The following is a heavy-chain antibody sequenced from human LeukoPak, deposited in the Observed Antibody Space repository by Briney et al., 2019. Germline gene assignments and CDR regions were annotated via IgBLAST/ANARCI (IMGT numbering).Heavy chain of an antibody. J-gene: IGHJ3*02. V-gene: IGHV1-69*01. Sequence: GASVKVSCXASGGTFSSYAISWVRQAPGQGLEWMGGIIPIFGTANYAQKFQGRVTITADESTSTAYMELSSLRSEDTAVYYCARGRGSYSHDAFDIWGQGTMVTVSS. CDR2: IIPIFGTA. CDR1: GGTFSSYA. CDR3: ARGRGSYSHDAFDI. D-gene: IGHD1-26*01.